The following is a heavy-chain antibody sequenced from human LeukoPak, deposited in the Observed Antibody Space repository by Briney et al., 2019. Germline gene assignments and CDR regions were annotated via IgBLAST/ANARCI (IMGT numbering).Heavy chain of an antibody. CDR3: AKDMSHDILTGSGYDY. V-gene: IGHV3-9*03. J-gene: IGHJ4*02. CDR2: ISWNSGSI. CDR1: GFTFDDYA. Sequence: PGGSLRLSCAASGFTFDDYAMHWVRQAPGKGLEWVSGISWNSGSIGYADSVKGRFTISRDNAKNSLYLQMNSLRAEDMALYYCAKDMSHDILTGSGYDYWGQGTLVTVSS. D-gene: IGHD3-9*01.